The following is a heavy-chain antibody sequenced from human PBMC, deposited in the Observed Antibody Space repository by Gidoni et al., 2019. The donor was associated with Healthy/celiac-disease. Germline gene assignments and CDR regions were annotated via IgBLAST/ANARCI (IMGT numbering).Heavy chain of an antibody. J-gene: IGHJ4*02. CDR3: ARAGTGFYFDY. CDR1: GTSVSSGSYY. V-gene: IGHV4-61*01. CDR2: IYYSGST. D-gene: IGHD3-10*01. Sequence: QVQLQESGPGLVKPSETLSLPCTVSGTSVSSGSYYWSWIRQPPGKGLEWIGYIYYSGSTNYNPSLKSRVTISVDTSKNQFSLKLSSVTAADTAVYYCARAGTGFYFDYWGQGTLVTVSS.